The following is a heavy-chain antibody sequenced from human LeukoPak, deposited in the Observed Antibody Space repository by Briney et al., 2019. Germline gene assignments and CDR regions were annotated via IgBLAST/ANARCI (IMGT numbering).Heavy chain of an antibody. J-gene: IGHJ4*02. Sequence: SETLSLTCTVSGGSISSYYWSWIRQPPGKGLEWIGYIYYSGSTNYNPSLKSRVTISVDTSKNQFSLKLSSVTAADTAVYYCARGHSSSWTSGDYFDYWGQGTLVTVSS. CDR2: IYYSGST. D-gene: IGHD6-13*01. CDR3: ARGHSSSWTSGDYFDY. V-gene: IGHV4-59*01. CDR1: GGSISSYY.